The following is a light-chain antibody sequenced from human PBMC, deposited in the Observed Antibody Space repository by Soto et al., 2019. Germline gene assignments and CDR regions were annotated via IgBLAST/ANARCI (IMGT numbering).Light chain of an antibody. Sequence: DIQMTQSPSTLSASVGDRVTITCRASQSISSWLAWYQQKPGKAPKLLIYDASSLESGVPSRFSGSGSATEFTLTISSLQPDDFATYYCQQYWTFGQGTKVDIK. J-gene: IGKJ1*01. CDR1: QSISSW. V-gene: IGKV1-5*01. CDR2: DAS. CDR3: QQYWT.